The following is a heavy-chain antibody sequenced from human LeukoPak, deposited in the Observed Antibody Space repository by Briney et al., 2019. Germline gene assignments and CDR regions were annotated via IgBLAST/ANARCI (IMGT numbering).Heavy chain of an antibody. CDR3: ARDSLPSRYSGLDY. J-gene: IGHJ4*02. CDR1: GFTFSNYW. V-gene: IGHV3-7*01. D-gene: IGHD3-9*01. Sequence: GESLRLSCAASGFTFSNYWMSWVRQAPGKGLEWVANIKQDGSEKYYVDSVKGRFTISRDNAKNSLYLQISSLRAEDTAVYYCARDSLPSRYSGLDYWGQGTLVTVSS. CDR2: IKQDGSEK.